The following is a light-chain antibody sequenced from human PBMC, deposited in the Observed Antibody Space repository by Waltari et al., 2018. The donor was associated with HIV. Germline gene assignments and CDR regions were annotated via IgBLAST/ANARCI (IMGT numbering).Light chain of an antibody. CDR2: EVT. V-gene: IGLV2-8*01. Sequence: QSALTQPPSVSGSPGQSVTISCTGTSSDIGLYNYVSWYQQCPGKAPKLVIFEVTKWPSGVPDRFSGSKSGNTASLTVSGLQPEDEGDYYCSSYAAMNNFYVLFGGGTKLTVL. J-gene: IGLJ2*01. CDR1: SSDIGLYNY. CDR3: SSYAAMNNFYVL.